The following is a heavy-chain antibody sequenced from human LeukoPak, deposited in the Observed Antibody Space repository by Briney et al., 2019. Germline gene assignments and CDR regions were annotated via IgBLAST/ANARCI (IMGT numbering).Heavy chain of an antibody. D-gene: IGHD3-9*01. CDR3: ARQTIGGYFDY. CDR2: IKQDGSEK. V-gene: IGHV3-7*01. Sequence: GGSLRLSCADSGFSFSRYWMSWVRQAPGKGLEWVANIKQDGSEKSYVDSVKGRFTISRDNARNSLYLQMNSLRAEDTAVYYCARQTIGGYFDYWGQGTLVTVSP. CDR1: GFSFSRYW. J-gene: IGHJ4*02.